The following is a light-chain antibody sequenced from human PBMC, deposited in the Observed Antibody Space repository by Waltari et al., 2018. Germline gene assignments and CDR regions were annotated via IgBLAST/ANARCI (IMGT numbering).Light chain of an antibody. Sequence: DVQMTQSPSSLSASVGDTVTITCRASQTISSYLNWYQQQPGKAPKLLIYAATTLQSEVPSRFTGSGSGTDFTLTISSVQPEDFATYYCQQSYSTPRTFGQGTKLDIK. CDR3: QQSYSTPRT. J-gene: IGKJ2*01. V-gene: IGKV1-39*01. CDR1: QTISSY. CDR2: AAT.